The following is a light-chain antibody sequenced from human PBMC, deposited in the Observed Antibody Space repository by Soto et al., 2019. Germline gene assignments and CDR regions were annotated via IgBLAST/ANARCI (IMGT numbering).Light chain of an antibody. J-gene: IGLJ1*01. CDR2: EVS. CDR1: SSDVGGYDY. Sequence: QSALTQPAPVSGSPGQSITISCTGTSSDVGGYDYVSWYQQHPGKAPKLLTYEVSDRPSGVSTRFSGSKSGSTASLTISGLQTEDEADYYCTSYTTIGTLDLFGTGTKVTVL. CDR3: TSYTTIGTLDL. V-gene: IGLV2-14*01.